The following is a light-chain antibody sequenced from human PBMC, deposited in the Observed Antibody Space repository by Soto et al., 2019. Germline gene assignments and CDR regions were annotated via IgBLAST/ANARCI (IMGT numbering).Light chain of an antibody. V-gene: IGKV3-20*01. Sequence: EILVTLSPGGPSLSPGRRATLSCRASQRASSSYVAWYQQKPGQTPRLLIYGASSSTTGIPDRCSCSGSETDCTLTSSILEPEDLAVYYCQQYSSWTFGQGTKVDIK. CDR2: GAS. CDR3: QQYSSWT. J-gene: IGKJ1*01. CDR1: QRASSSY.